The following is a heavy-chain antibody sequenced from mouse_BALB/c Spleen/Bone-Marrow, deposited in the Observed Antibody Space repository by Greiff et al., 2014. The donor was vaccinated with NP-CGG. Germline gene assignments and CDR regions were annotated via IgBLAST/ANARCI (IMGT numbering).Heavy chain of an antibody. V-gene: IGHV5-17*02. Sequence: EVQGVESGGGFVQPGGSRKLSCAASGFNFSSFGMHWVRQAPEKGLEWVAYISSGSSTIYYADTVMGRFTISRDNPKNTLFLQMTSLRYEDAAMYCCARSGSSSCYFDYWGQGTTLTVSS. J-gene: IGHJ2*01. D-gene: IGHD1-1*01. CDR3: ARSGSSSCYFDY. CDR2: ISSGSSTI. CDR1: GFNFSSFG.